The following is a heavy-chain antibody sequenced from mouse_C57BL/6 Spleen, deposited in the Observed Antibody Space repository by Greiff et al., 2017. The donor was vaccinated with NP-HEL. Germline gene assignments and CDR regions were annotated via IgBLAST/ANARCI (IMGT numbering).Heavy chain of an antibody. Sequence: EVHLVESGGGLVQPKGSLKLSCAASGFSFNTYAMNWVRQAPGKGLEWVARIRSKSNNYATYYADSVKDRFTISRDDSESMLYLQMNNLKTEDTAMYYCVGVYYGNYVAMDYWGQGTSVTVSS. D-gene: IGHD2-1*01. CDR3: VGVYYGNYVAMDY. CDR2: IRSKSNNYAT. V-gene: IGHV10-1*01. J-gene: IGHJ4*01. CDR1: GFSFNTYA.